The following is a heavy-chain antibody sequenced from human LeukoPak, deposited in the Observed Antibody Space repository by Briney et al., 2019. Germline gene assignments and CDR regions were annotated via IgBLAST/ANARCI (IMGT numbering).Heavy chain of an antibody. Sequence: PSETLSLTCAVSGGSISSSNWWSWVRQPPGKGLEWIGEIYHSGSTNYNPSLKSRVTISVDKSKNQFSLTLSSVTAADTAVYYCAREGCSSTSCYGTRGFDYWGQGTLVTVSS. J-gene: IGHJ4*02. V-gene: IGHV4-4*02. D-gene: IGHD2-2*01. CDR2: IYHSGST. CDR3: AREGCSSTSCYGTRGFDY. CDR1: GGSISSSNW.